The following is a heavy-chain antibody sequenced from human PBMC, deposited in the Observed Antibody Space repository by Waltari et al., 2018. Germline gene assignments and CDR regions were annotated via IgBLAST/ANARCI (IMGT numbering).Heavy chain of an antibody. Sequence: EVQLVESGGGLVQPGGSLRISCADSGFAFSTYEMNWVRQAPGKGLEWVSYISSSGFTKYYADSVKGRFTISRDNAKNSLYLQMNSLRGENTAVYYCASFIPSRILSWGQGTLVTVSS. CDR2: ISSSGFTK. J-gene: IGHJ5*02. CDR1: GFAFSTYE. D-gene: IGHD2-15*01. CDR3: ASFIPSRILS. V-gene: IGHV3-48*03.